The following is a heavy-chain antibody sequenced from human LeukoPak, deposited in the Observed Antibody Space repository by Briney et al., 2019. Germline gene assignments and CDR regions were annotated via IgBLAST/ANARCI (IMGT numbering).Heavy chain of an antibody. CDR2: INQDGSEK. CDR3: ARGCIAEAGTDVCYYYYVMDV. J-gene: IGHJ6*01. D-gene: IGHD6-13*01. CDR1: GFTFSSFW. V-gene: IGHV3-7*01. Sequence: PGGSLRLSCAASGFTFSSFWMSWVRQAPGKGLEWVANINQDGSEKYYVDSMKGRFTISRGNAKNSLYLQMNSLRAEDTAVYYCARGCIAEAGTDVCYYYYVMDVWGQGTTVTVSS.